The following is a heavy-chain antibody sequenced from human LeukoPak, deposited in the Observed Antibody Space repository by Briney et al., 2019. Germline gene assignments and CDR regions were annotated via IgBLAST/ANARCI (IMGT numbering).Heavy chain of an antibody. CDR3: ALGDCSSTSCYVFDY. CDR2: IFNSGST. CDR1: GGYISSYY. J-gene: IGHJ4*02. D-gene: IGHD2-2*01. Sequence: SETLSLTCTVSGGYISSYYWSWIRQPPGKGLEWIGYIFNSGSTNYDPSLKSRVTISVDTSKNQFSLKLSSVTAADTAVYFCALGDCSSTSCYVFDYWGQGTLVTVSS. V-gene: IGHV4-59*01.